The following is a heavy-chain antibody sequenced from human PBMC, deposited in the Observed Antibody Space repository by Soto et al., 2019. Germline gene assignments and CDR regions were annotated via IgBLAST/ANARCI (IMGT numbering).Heavy chain of an antibody. CDR3: GEEPSFYYYYGMDV. CDR2: ISYDGSNK. Sequence: GGSLRLSCAGSGFIFSSYGMHWVRQAPGKGLEWVAFISYDGSNKYYADSVKGRFTISRDNSKNTLYLQMNSLRAEDTAVYYCGEEPSFYYYYGMDVWGQGTTVTVSS. CDR1: GFIFSSYG. J-gene: IGHJ6*02. V-gene: IGHV3-30*03. D-gene: IGHD1-26*01.